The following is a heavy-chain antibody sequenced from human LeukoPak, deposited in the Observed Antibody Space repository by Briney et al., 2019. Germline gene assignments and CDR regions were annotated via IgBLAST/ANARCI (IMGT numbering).Heavy chain of an antibody. CDR3: TAWAPGAILDY. CDR1: GFTFTNAW. CDR2: IRSKPDGGTT. D-gene: IGHD2-2*01. J-gene: IGHJ4*02. Sequence: GGSLRLSCAASGFTFTNAWMSWVRQAPGMELEWVGRIRSKPDGGTTDYAAPVKGRFTISRDDSKNTLYLQMNSLKTEGTAVYYCTAWAPGAILDYWGQGTLVTVSS. V-gene: IGHV3-15*01.